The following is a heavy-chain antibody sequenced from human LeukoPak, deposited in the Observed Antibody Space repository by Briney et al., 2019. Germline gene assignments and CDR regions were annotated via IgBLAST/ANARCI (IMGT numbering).Heavy chain of an antibody. CDR2: TYYRSKWYN. CDR3: SRDSGSSWSTGFDY. Sequence: SQTLSLTCAISGDSVSSNSAAWNWIRQSPSRGLEWLGRTYYRSKWYNDYAVSVKSRITINPDTSKNQFSLQLNSVTPEDTAVYYCSRDSGSSWSTGFDYWAQGTLVTVSS. CDR1: GDSVSSNSAA. V-gene: IGHV6-1*01. D-gene: IGHD6-13*01. J-gene: IGHJ4*02.